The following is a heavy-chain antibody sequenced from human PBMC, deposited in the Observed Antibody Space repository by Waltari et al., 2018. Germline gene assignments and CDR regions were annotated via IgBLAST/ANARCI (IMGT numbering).Heavy chain of an antibody. D-gene: IGHD6-19*01. V-gene: IGHV5-51*01. CDR1: GYSFSIYW. Sequence: EVQLVQSGAEVKKPGESLKISCKGSGYSFSIYWIGWVRQMHGKGLEWMGIIYPADSKTSYSPSFQGQVTFSADKSTSTAYLQWSSLKASDTAMYYCARLVAVADLYFEFWGQGTPVTVSS. CDR3: ARLVAVADLYFEF. J-gene: IGHJ4*02. CDR2: IYPADSKT.